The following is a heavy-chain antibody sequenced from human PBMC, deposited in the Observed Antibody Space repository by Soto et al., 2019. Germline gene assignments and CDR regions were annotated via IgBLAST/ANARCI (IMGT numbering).Heavy chain of an antibody. CDR3: ARDRRSSSWYLTIRETIFDY. CDR1: GFTFSSYW. Sequence: GGSLRLSCAASGFTFSSYWMSWVRQAPGKGLEWVANIKQDGSEKYYVDSAKGRFTISRDNAQNSLYLQMNSLRAEDTAVYYCARDRRSSSWYLTIRETIFDYWGQGTLVTVSS. CDR2: IKQDGSEK. D-gene: IGHD6-13*01. J-gene: IGHJ4*02. V-gene: IGHV3-7*01.